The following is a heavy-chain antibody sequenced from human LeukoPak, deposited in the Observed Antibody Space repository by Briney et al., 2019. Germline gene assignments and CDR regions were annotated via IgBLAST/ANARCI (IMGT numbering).Heavy chain of an antibody. J-gene: IGHJ4*02. D-gene: IGHD4-23*01. CDR2: IYYSGST. V-gene: IGHV4-39*01. CDR1: GGSISSSSYY. CDR3: ARLADYGGNPIPDFFDC. Sequence: SETLSLTCTVSGGSISSSSYYWGWIRQPPGKGLEWIGSIYYSGSTYYNPSLKSRVTISVDTSKNQFSLKLSSVTAADTAVYYCARLADYGGNPIPDFFDCWGQGTLVTVSS.